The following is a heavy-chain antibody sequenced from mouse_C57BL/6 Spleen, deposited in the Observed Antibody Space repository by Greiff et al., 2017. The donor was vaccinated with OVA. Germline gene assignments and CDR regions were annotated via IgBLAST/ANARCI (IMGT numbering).Heavy chain of an antibody. D-gene: IGHD5-1*01. CDR2: INPGSGGT. J-gene: IGHJ4*01. CDR1: GYAFTNYL. V-gene: IGHV1-54*01. Sequence: VQLQQSGAELVRPGTSVKVSCEASGYAFTNYLIEWVKQRPGQGLEWIGVINPGSGGTNYNEKFKGKATLTADKSSSTAYMQLSSLTSEDSAVYFCARWSTYYAMDYWGQGTSVTVSS. CDR3: ARWSTYYAMDY.